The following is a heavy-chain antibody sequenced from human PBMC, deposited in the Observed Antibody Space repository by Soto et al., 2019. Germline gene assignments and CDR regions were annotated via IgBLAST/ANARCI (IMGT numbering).Heavy chain of an antibody. CDR2: IYTSGST. V-gene: IGHV4-4*07. Sequence: SETRSLTCTVSGGSISSFYWSWMREPAGKELEWIGRIYTSGSTNYNPSLKSRVTMSIDTSKNQFSLKLTSVTAADTAVYFCARDSSGYYYLFDYWGQGTLVTVSS. D-gene: IGHD3-22*01. CDR3: ARDSSGYYYLFDY. CDR1: GGSISSFY. J-gene: IGHJ4*02.